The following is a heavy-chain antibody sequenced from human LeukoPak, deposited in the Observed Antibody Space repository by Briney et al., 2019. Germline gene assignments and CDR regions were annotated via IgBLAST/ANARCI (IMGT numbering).Heavy chain of an antibody. J-gene: IGHJ4*02. CDR3: ARYSSSGKGDY. D-gene: IGHD6-13*01. CDR1: GYSISSGYY. V-gene: IGHV4-38-2*01. CDR2: IYHGGST. Sequence: SETLSLTCSVSGYSISSGYYWGWIRQPPGKELEWIGNIYHGGSTYYNSSLKSRLTMSVDTSKNQFSLQLSSVTAADTAVYYCARYSSSGKGDYWGQGTLVTVSS.